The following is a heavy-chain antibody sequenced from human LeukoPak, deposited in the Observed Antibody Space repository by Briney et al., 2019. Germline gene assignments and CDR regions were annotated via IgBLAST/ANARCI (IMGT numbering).Heavy chain of an antibody. CDR3: ASGDPMAGRSVSRYYYYYYMDV. V-gene: IGHV4-34*01. Sequence: SETLSLTCAVYGESLSSNYWTWIRQPRGKGLEWIGEINHRGIPNYNPSLKSRLTISGDTSKNLFSLNLTSVTATDTAVYFCASGDPMAGRSVSRYYYYYYMDVWGNGTTVTVSS. CDR1: GESLSSNY. CDR2: INHRGIP. D-gene: IGHD2-2*01. J-gene: IGHJ6*03.